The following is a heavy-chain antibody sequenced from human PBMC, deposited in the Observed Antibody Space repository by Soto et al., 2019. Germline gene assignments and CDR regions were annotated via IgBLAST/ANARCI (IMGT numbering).Heavy chain of an antibody. Sequence: GASVKVSCKASGGTFSSYAISWVRQAPGQGLEWMGGIIPIFGTANYAQKFQGRVTITADESTSTAYMELSSLRSEDTAVYYCARAPGVGDSSSWFPYYYYYYGMDVWGQGTTVTVSS. D-gene: IGHD6-13*01. J-gene: IGHJ6*02. CDR1: GGTFSSYA. CDR3: ARAPGVGDSSSWFPYYYYYYGMDV. V-gene: IGHV1-69*13. CDR2: IIPIFGTA.